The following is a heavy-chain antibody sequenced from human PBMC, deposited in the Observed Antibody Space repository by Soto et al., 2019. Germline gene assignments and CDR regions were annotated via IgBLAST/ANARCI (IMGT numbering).Heavy chain of an antibody. V-gene: IGHV6-1*01. Sequence: KQSQTLSLTCAISGDSVSSNSAAWNWIRQSPSRGLEWLGRTYYRSKWYNDYAVSVKSRITTNPDISKNQFSLQLNSVTPDDTAVYCLARKNCTNGVCYLYYYYGMDVWGQGTTVTVSS. CDR1: GDSVSSNSAA. D-gene: IGHD2-8*01. J-gene: IGHJ6*02. CDR3: ARKNCTNGVCYLYYYYGMDV. CDR2: TYYRSKWYN.